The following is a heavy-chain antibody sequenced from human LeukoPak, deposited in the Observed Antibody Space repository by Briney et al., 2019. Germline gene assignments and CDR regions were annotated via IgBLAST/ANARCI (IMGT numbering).Heavy chain of an antibody. CDR1: GFTVSNNY. Sequence: PGGSLRLSCAASGFTVSNNYMNWVRQAPGKGLEWVSLIYSGGDTHYADSVKGRFTISRDSSKNTLYLQMNSLRAEDTAVYYCARDPPAVRTNTYAWGQGTLGTVST. V-gene: IGHV3-66*01. D-gene: IGHD6-13*01. CDR3: ARDPPAVRTNTYA. J-gene: IGHJ5*02. CDR2: IYSGGDT.